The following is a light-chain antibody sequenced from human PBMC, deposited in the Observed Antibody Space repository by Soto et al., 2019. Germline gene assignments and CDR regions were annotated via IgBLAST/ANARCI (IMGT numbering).Light chain of an antibody. CDR2: AAS. V-gene: IGKV1-27*01. Sequence: DVQMTQSPSSLSASVGDRVTITCRASQGISNYLAWYQQKPGKSPKLLISAASTLQSGVPSRFSGAGYGTDFTLTISSLQAEDVATYYCQKYNSDPLTFGPGTKVDIK. CDR1: QGISNY. CDR3: QKYNSDPLT. J-gene: IGKJ3*01.